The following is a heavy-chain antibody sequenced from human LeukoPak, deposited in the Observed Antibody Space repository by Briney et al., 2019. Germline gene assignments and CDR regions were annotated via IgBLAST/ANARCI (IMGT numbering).Heavy chain of an antibody. Sequence: SETLSLTCTVSGGSISSGGYYWSWIRQHPGKGLEWIGYIYYSGSTYYNPSLKSRVTISVDTSKNQFSLKLSSVTAADTAVYYCARFKAEDSGWYPSYYYGMDVWGQGTTVTVSS. CDR1: GGSISSGGYY. CDR2: IYYSGST. V-gene: IGHV4-31*03. D-gene: IGHD6-19*01. CDR3: ARFKAEDSGWYPSYYYGMDV. J-gene: IGHJ6*02.